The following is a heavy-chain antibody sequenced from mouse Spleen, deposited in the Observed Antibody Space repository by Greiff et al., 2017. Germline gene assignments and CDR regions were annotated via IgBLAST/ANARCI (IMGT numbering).Heavy chain of an antibody. CDR1: GYTFTSYT. Sequence: QVQLQQSGAELARPGASVKMSCKASGYTFTSYTMHWVQQRPGQGLEWIGYINPSSGYTKYNQKFKDKATLTADKSSSTAYMQLSSLTSEDSAVYYCARYYYGPLYAMDYWGQGTSVTVSS. D-gene: IGHD1-1*01. V-gene: IGHV1-4*01. CDR2: INPSSGYT. CDR3: ARYYYGPLYAMDY. J-gene: IGHJ4*01.